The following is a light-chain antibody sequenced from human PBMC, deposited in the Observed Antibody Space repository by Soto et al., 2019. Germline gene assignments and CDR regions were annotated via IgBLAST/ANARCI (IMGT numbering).Light chain of an antibody. CDR3: SSYTTSSTVV. V-gene: IGLV2-14*01. Sequence: QSALTQSASVSGSPGQSITISCTGTNSDVGAYNFVSWYQQHPGKAPKLMIYDVSNRPSGVSNRFSGSKSGNTASLTISGLQAEDEADYYCSSYTTSSTVVFGGGTKLTVL. CDR1: NSDVGAYNF. J-gene: IGLJ2*01. CDR2: DVS.